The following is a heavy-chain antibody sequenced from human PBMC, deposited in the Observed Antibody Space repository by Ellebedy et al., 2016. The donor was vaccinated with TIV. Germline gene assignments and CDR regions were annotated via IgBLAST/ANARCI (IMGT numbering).Heavy chain of an antibody. CDR2: INPNSGGT. D-gene: IGHD1-26*01. CDR3: ARVRLVGASDFDY. Sequence: ASVKVSCKASGYTFTGYYMHWVRQAPGQGLEWMGWINPNSGGTNYAQKFQGRVTMTRDTSISTAYMELSRLRSDDTAVYYCARVRLVGASDFDYWGQGTLVTVSS. J-gene: IGHJ4*02. V-gene: IGHV1-2*02. CDR1: GYTFTGYY.